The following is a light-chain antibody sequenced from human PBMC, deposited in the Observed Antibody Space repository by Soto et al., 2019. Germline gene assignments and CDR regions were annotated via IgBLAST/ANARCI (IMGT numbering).Light chain of an antibody. CDR3: YSTDSSSHQRV. Sequence: SYELTQPPSVSVSPGQTARITCSGDALRKKYAYWYQQKSGQTPVLVIYDDSKRPSGIPERVSCSSSGTMATLTIGGAQVEEEADYYCYSTDSSSHQRVFGGGTKLTVL. J-gene: IGLJ2*01. CDR2: DDS. V-gene: IGLV3-10*01. CDR1: ALRKKY.